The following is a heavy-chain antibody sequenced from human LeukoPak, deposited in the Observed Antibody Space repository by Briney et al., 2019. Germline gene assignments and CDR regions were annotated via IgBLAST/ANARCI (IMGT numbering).Heavy chain of an antibody. CDR3: ARGGIGYCSSTSCRNWFDS. J-gene: IGHJ5*01. V-gene: IGHV4-34*01. Sequence: SETLSLTCAVYGGSFSGYYWSWIRQPPGKGLEWIGEINHSGSTNYNPSLKSRVTISVDTSKNQFSLKLSSVTAADTAVYYCARGGIGYCSSTSCRNWFDSWGQGTQVTVSS. CDR2: INHSGST. D-gene: IGHD2-2*01. CDR1: GGSFSGYY.